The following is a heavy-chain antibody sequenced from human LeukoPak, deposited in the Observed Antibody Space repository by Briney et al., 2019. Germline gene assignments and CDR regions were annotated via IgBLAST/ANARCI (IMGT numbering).Heavy chain of an antibody. Sequence: TSETLSLTCTVSGGSISSYYWSWIRQPPGKGLEWIGYIYYTGSTNYNPSLESRVTLSVDTSKNQFSLKLSSVTAADTAVYYCARDGVGAAAAGSGWFDPWGQETLVTVSS. V-gene: IGHV4-59*12. CDR1: GGSISSYY. CDR2: IYYTGST. D-gene: IGHD2-2*01. J-gene: IGHJ5*02. CDR3: ARDGVGAAAAGSGWFDP.